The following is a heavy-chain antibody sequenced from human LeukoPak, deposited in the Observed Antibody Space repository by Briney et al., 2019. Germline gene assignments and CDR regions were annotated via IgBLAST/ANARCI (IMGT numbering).Heavy chain of an antibody. CDR1: GGSISSGDYY. D-gene: IGHD2-2*01. J-gene: IGHJ2*01. Sequence: SETLSLTCTVSGGSISSGDYYWSWIRQPPGKGLEWIGYIYYSGSTYYNPSLKSRVTISVDTSKNQFSLKLSSVTAADTAVYYCARKVVPAAFNWYFDLWGRGTLVTVSS. CDR2: IYYSGST. CDR3: ARKVVPAAFNWYFDL. V-gene: IGHV4-30-4*08.